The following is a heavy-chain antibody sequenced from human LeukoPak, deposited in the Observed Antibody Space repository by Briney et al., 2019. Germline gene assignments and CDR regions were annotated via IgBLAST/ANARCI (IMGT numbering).Heavy chain of an antibody. CDR2: INHSGST. V-gene: IGHV4-34*01. D-gene: IGHD3-22*01. Sequence: ESSETLSLTCTVSGGSISSYYWSWIRQPPGKGLEWIGEINHSGSTNYNPSLKSRVTISVDTSKNQFSLKLSSVTAADTAVYYCARLLPIKTVDYWGQGTLVTVSS. J-gene: IGHJ4*02. CDR1: GGSISSYY. CDR3: ARLLPIKTVDY.